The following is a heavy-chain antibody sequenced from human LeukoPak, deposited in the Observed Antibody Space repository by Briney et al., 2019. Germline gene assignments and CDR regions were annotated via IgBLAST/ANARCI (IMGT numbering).Heavy chain of an antibody. J-gene: IGHJ4*02. CDR3: ARYGDYVGY. V-gene: IGHV4-61*02. CDR2: IYTSGST. CDR1: GGSISSGSYY. Sequence: SETLSLTCTVSGGSISSGSYYWSWIRQPAGKGLEWIGRIYTSGSTNYNPSLKSRVTISVDTSKNQFSLKLSSVTAADTAVYYCARYGDYVGYWGQGTLVTVSS. D-gene: IGHD4-17*01.